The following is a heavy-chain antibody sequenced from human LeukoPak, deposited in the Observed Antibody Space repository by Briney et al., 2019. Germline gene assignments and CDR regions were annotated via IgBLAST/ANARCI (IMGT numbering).Heavy chain of an antibody. CDR3: ARGSFLITFGGFIG. CDR1: GFTFSDYY. V-gene: IGHV3-11*04. Sequence: GGSLRLSCATSGFTFSDYYMSWIRQAPGKGLEWVSYISSSGSPIYYADSVKGRFTISRDNAKNSLFLQMNSLRAEDTAVYYCARGSFLITFGGFIGWGQGALVTVSS. CDR2: ISSSGSPI. D-gene: IGHD3-16*02. J-gene: IGHJ4*02.